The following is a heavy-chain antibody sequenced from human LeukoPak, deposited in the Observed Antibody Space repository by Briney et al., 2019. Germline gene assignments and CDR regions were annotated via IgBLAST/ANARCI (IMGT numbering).Heavy chain of an antibody. CDR1: GGSISSGSYY. CDR3: TGKYYYDSSGYYYADY. J-gene: IGHJ4*02. Sequence: SETLSLTCTVSGGSISSGSYYWSWIRQPAGKGLEWIGRIYTSGSTNYNPSLKSRVTISVDTSKNQFSLKLSSVTAADTAVYYCTGKYYYDSSGYYYADYWGQGTLVTVSS. D-gene: IGHD3-22*01. CDR2: IYTSGST. V-gene: IGHV4-61*02.